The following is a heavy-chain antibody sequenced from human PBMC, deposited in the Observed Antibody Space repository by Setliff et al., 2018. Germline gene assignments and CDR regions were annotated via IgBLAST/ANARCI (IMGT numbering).Heavy chain of an antibody. CDR2: IYYIVST. Sequence: SATLSLTCTVSGGSISSSSYYWGLIRHPPGKGLEWTGSIYYIVSTYYNPSLKSRVTISVDTSKNQLSLKLSSVTAADTAVYYCARSKPPTYYYDSSGYYPFDYWGQGTLVTVSS. J-gene: IGHJ4*02. V-gene: IGHV4-39*07. CDR1: GGSISSSSYY. CDR3: ARSKPPTYYYDSSGYYPFDY. D-gene: IGHD3-22*01.